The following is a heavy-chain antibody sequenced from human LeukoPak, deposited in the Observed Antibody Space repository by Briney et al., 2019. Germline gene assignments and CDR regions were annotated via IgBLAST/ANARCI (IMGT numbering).Heavy chain of an antibody. Sequence: GASVKVSCKASGYTFTGYYMHWVRQAPGQGLEWMGWINANSGGTNYAQKFQGRVTMTRDTSVSTAYMELSKLRSDDTAVYYCASGYYYDSSGYGQLDYWGQGTLVTVSS. CDR3: ASGYYYDSSGYGQLDY. CDR1: GYTFTGYY. V-gene: IGHV1-2*02. D-gene: IGHD3-22*01. CDR2: INANSGGT. J-gene: IGHJ4*02.